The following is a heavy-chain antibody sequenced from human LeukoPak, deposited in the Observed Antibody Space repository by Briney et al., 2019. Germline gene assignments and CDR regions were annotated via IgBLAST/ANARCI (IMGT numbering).Heavy chain of an antibody. Sequence: ASVKVSCKASGYTFTSYGISWVRQAPGQGLEWMGWISAYNGNTNYAQKLQGRVTMTTDTSTSTAYMELRSLRSDDTAVYYCARGPAAARAHRGIAARPFDYWGQGTLVTVSS. CDR1: GYTFTSYG. CDR3: ARGPAAARAHRGIAARPFDY. D-gene: IGHD6-6*01. V-gene: IGHV1-18*01. CDR2: ISAYNGNT. J-gene: IGHJ4*02.